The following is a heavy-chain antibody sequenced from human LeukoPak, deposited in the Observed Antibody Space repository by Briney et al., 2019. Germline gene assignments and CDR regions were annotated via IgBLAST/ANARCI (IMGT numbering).Heavy chain of an antibody. D-gene: IGHD6-13*01. V-gene: IGHV4-34*01. CDR1: GGSFSGYY. CDR3: ARGLAAAGTDYFDY. Sequence: PSETLSLTCAVYGGSFSGYYWSWIRQPPGKGLEWIGEISHSGSTNYNPSLKSRVTISVDTSKNQFSLKLSSVTAADTAVYYCARGLAAAGTDYFDYWGQGTLVTVSS. CDR2: ISHSGST. J-gene: IGHJ4*02.